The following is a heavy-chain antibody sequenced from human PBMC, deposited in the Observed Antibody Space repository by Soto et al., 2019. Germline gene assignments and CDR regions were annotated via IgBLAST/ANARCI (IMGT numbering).Heavy chain of an antibody. J-gene: IGHJ4*02. CDR2: IYHSGST. V-gene: IGHV4-4*02. Sequence: QVQLQESGPGLVKPSGTLSLTCAVSGGSISSSNWWSWVRQPPGKGLEWIGEIYHSGSTNYNPSLKSRVTISVDKSNNQFSLKLSSVTAADTALYYCARSNSRNYYEVFDYWGQGTLVTVSS. CDR1: GGSISSSNW. D-gene: IGHD1-26*01. CDR3: ARSNSRNYYEVFDY.